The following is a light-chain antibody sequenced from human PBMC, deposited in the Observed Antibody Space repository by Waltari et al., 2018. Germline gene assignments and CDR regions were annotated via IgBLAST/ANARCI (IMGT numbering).Light chain of an antibody. V-gene: IGLV2-14*01. CDR1: SSDVGGYNY. CDR2: EVS. J-gene: IGLJ2*01. CDR3: SSYTSSSTPVV. Sequence: QSALTQPASVSGSPGQSITISCTGTSSDVGGYNYVSWYQQHPGKAPKLMIYEVSNRPSGVSNRFSGSKSGNPAPLTISGLQAEDEADYYCSSYTSSSTPVVFGGGTKLTVL.